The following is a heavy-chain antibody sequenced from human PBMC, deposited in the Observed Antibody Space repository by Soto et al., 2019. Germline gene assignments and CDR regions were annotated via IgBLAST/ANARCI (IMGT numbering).Heavy chain of an antibody. Sequence: QVHLVQSGADGRKSGASVRVSCTASGGGTLSNGAISWVRQAPGQGLEWLGRISPFFGTTDYSQSFPGRLTMTADASTGTVYMVLRSLKSDVTAVYYCAREVVTETTWGSFDSWGQGTLVTVSS. CDR1: GGGTLSNGA. V-gene: IGHV1-69*01. CDR2: ISPFFGTT. D-gene: IGHD2-21*02. CDR3: AREVVTETTWGSFDS. J-gene: IGHJ4*02.